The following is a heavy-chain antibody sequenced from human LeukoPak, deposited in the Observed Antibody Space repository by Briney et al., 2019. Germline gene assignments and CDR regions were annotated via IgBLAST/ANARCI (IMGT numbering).Heavy chain of an antibody. CDR1: GYTFTSYY. Sequence: ASVKVSCKASGYTFTSYYMHWVRQAPGQGLEWMGWINPNSGGTNYAQKFQGRVTMTRDTSISTAYMELSRLRSDDTAVYYCARTARYSSSWYKPFNWFDPWGQGTLVTVSS. J-gene: IGHJ5*02. V-gene: IGHV1-2*02. CDR2: INPNSGGT. CDR3: ARTARYSSSWYKPFNWFDP. D-gene: IGHD6-13*01.